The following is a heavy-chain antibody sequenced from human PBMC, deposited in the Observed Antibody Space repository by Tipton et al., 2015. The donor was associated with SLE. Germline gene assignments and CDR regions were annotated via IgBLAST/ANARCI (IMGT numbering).Heavy chain of an antibody. Sequence: TLSLTCTVSGGSISSQYWSWIRQPPGKGLEWIGYIFYSGSTNYNPSLKSRVTISVDTSKTQFSLKLRSVTAADTAVYYCARRRSETGRLSKRGWFDPWGQGSLVTVSS. J-gene: IGHJ5*02. D-gene: IGHD3-3*01. CDR2: IFYSGST. V-gene: IGHV4-59*11. CDR1: GGSISSQY. CDR3: ARRRSETGRLSKRGWFDP.